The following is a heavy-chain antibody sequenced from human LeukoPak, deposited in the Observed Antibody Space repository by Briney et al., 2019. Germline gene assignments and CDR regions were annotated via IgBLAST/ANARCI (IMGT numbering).Heavy chain of an antibody. CDR2: IYTSGST. V-gene: IGHV4-61*02. CDR1: GNSISSGDNY. CDR3: ARGGFLEWLLLGDY. D-gene: IGHD3-3*01. J-gene: IGHJ4*02. Sequence: PSETLSLTCTVSGNSISSGDNYWSWIRQPAGKGLEWIGRIYTSGSTNYNPSLKSRVTISGDTSKNQFSLRLSSVTAADTAVYYCARGGFLEWLLLGDYWGQGALVSVSS.